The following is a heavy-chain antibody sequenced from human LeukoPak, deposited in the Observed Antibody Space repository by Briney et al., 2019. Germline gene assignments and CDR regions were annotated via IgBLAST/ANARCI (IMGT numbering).Heavy chain of an antibody. CDR1: GFTFSSYS. CDR3: VRDPDYYDSSGYYFDY. Sequence: PGGSLRLSCAASGFTFSSYSMLWVRQAPGKGLEWVSYISSSSSTIYYADSVKGRFTISRDNAKNSLYLQMNSLRAEDTAVYYCVRDPDYYDSSGYYFDYWGQGTLVTVSS. D-gene: IGHD3-22*01. J-gene: IGHJ4*02. CDR2: ISSSSSTI. V-gene: IGHV3-48*01.